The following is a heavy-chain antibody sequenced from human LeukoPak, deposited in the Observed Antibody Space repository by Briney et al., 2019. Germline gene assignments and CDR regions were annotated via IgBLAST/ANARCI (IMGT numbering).Heavy chain of an antibody. V-gene: IGHV1-46*01. J-gene: IGHJ4*02. CDR1: GYTFTSYY. D-gene: IGHD3-3*01. CDR3: ARGTNTYDFWSGSFGY. Sequence: ASVKVSCKASGYTFTSYYMHWVRQAPGQGLEWVGIINPSGGSTSYAQKFQGRVTMTRDTSTSTVYMELSSLRSEDTAVYYCARGTNTYDFWSGSFGYWGQGTPVTVSS. CDR2: INPSGGST.